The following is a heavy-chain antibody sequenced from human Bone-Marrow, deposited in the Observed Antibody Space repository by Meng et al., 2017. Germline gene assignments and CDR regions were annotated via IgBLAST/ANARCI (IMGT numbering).Heavy chain of an antibody. V-gene: IGHV1-46*01. Sequence: LVVTGASEQKQPVAAEVVYNKSGYTFFTYYMNRVRQDAGQGRQGLGIINTSDGSTTSAQKFQGRVTMTRDTSTSTVYMVLSSLRSEDTAVYYCARCSDSSSSWCTFDYWGQGTLVTVSS. CDR2: INTSDGST. CDR1: GYTFFTYY. CDR3: ARCSDSSSSWCTFDY. D-gene: IGHD6-13*01. J-gene: IGHJ4*02.